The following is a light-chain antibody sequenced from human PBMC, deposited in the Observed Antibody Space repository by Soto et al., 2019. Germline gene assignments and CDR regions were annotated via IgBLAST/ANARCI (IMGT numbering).Light chain of an antibody. CDR3: QQYGSSTPT. V-gene: IGKV3-15*01. Sequence: EIVMTQSPATLSVSPGERATLSCRASQSVSSNLAWYQQKPGQAPRLLVFATSARATGVPDRFRVSRSGTDFTLTISSLQHEDSAVYYCQQYGSSTPTFGQGTKVDIK. CDR1: QSVSSN. CDR2: ATS. J-gene: IGKJ1*01.